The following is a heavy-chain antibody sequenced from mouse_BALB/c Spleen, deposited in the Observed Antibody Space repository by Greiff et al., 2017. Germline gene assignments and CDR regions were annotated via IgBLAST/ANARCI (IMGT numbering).Heavy chain of an antibody. J-gene: IGHJ4*01. Sequence: VQLQQSGAELVKPGASVKLSCTASGFNIKDTYMHWVKQRPEQGLEWIGRIDPANGNTKYDPKFQGKATITADTSSNTAYLQLSSLTSEDTAVYYCARDGSRYYYAMDYWGQGTSVTVSS. CDR3: ARDGSRYYYAMDY. CDR2: IDPANGNT. CDR1: GFNIKDTY. D-gene: IGHD1-1*01. V-gene: IGHV14-3*02.